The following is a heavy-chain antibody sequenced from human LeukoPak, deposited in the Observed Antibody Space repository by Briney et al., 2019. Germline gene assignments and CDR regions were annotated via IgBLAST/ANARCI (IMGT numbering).Heavy chain of an antibody. CDR3: ARSESLLWFGELLPNNWFDP. J-gene: IGHJ5*02. D-gene: IGHD3-10*01. Sequence: GGSLRLSCAASGFTFSSYSMNWVRQAPGKGLEWVSSISSSSSYIYYADSVKGRFTISRDNAKNSLYLQMNSLRAEDTAVYYCARSESLLWFGELLPNNWFDPWDQGTLVTVSS. CDR1: GFTFSSYS. CDR2: ISSSSSYI. V-gene: IGHV3-21*01.